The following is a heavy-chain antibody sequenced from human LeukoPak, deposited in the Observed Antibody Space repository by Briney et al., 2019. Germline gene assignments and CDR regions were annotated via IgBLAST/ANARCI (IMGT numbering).Heavy chain of an antibody. J-gene: IGHJ4*02. Sequence: GGSLRLSSAASGFTFSSYSMNWVRQAPGKGLEWVSSISSSSSYIYYADSVKGRFTISRDNAKNSLYLQMNSLRAEDTAVYYCARTAINWNDGIYYFDYWGQGTLVTVSS. V-gene: IGHV3-21*01. CDR2: ISSSSSYI. CDR3: ARTAINWNDGIYYFDY. CDR1: GFTFSSYS. D-gene: IGHD1-1*01.